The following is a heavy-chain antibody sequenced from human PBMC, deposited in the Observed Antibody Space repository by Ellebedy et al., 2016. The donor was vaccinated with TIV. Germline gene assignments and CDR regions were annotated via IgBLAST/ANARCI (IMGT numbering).Heavy chain of an antibody. CDR1: GYSFTSYW. J-gene: IGHJ4*02. CDR3: ARGLGGSWSDFDC. V-gene: IGHV5-51*01. CDR2: IYPGDSDT. Sequence: GGSLRLSXKGSGYSFTSYWIGWVRQMPGKGLEWMGIIYPGDSDTRYSPSFRGQVTISVDKSSSTTYLQWSGLKASDTAIYYCARGLGGSWSDFDCWGQGTLVTVSS. D-gene: IGHD6-13*01.